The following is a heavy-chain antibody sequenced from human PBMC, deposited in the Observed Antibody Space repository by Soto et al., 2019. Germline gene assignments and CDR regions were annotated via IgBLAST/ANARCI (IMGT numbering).Heavy chain of an antibody. CDR2: IWYDGSNK. CDR3: ARDPGLWVTTYYFDY. D-gene: IGHD4-17*01. J-gene: IGHJ4*02. V-gene: IGHV3-33*01. CDR1: GFTFSSYG. Sequence: PGGSLRLSCAASGFTFSSYGMHWVRQAPGKGLEWVAVIWYDGSNKYYADSVKGRFTISRDNSKNTLYLQMNSLRAEDTAVYYCARDPGLWVTTYYFDYWGQGTLVTVSS.